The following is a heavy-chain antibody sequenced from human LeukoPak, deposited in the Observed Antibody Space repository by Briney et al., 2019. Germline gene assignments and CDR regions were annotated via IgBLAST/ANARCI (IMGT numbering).Heavy chain of an antibody. CDR3: ARDQYSRMVAAPFDY. V-gene: IGHV3-48*01. J-gene: IGHJ4*02. CDR2: ISSSSSTI. Sequence: GGSLRLSCAASGFTFSSYSMIWVRQAPGKGLEGVSYISSSSSTIYYADSVKGRFTISRDNAKNSLYLQMNSLRAEDTAVYYCARDQYSRMVAAPFDYWGQGTLVTVSS. CDR1: GFTFSSYS. D-gene: IGHD2-15*01.